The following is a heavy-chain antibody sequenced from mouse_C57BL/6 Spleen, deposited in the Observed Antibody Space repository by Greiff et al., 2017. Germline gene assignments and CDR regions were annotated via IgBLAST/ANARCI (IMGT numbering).Heavy chain of an antibody. Sequence: QVQLKQPGAELVRPGSSVKLSCKAPGYTFTSYWMDWVKQRPGQGLEWIGNIYPSDSETHYNQKFKDKATLTVDKSSSTAYMQLSSLTSEDSAVYYCARGGYYGISWFAYWGQGTLVTVSA. CDR2: IYPSDSET. J-gene: IGHJ3*01. D-gene: IGHD2-1*01. V-gene: IGHV1-61*01. CDR3: ARGGYYGISWFAY. CDR1: GYTFTSYW.